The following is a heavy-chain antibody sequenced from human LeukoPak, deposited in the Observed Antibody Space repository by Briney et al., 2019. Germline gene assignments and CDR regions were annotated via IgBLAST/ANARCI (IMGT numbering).Heavy chain of an antibody. CDR1: GGSISSNNYY. CDR3: AREEALGSGSFDY. Sequence: SETLSLTCTVSGGSISSNNYYWGWIRQPPGKGLEWIGNINNSGNTNYKPSLKSRATISVDTSKNQFSLKLGSVTAADTAVYYCAREEALGSGSFDYWGQGTLVTVSS. J-gene: IGHJ4*02. V-gene: IGHV4-39*07. CDR2: INNSGNT. D-gene: IGHD1-26*01.